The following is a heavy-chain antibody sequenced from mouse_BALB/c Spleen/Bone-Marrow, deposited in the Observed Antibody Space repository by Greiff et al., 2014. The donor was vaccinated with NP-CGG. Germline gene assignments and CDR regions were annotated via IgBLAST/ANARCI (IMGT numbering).Heavy chain of an antibody. D-gene: IGHD1-2*01. CDR1: GFDFSRYW. CDR3: ARPGYYGYQDV. CDR2: INPDSSTI. J-gene: IGHJ1*01. Sequence: EVKLMESGGGLVQPGGSLKLSCAASGFDFSRYWMTWVRQAPGKGLEWIGEINPDSSTINYTPSLKEKFIISRDNAKNTLYLQMSKVRSEDTALYHCARPGYYGYQDVWGAGTTVTVSS. V-gene: IGHV4-1*02.